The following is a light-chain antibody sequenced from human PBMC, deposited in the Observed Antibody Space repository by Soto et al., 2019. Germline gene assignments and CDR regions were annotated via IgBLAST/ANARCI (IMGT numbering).Light chain of an antibody. CDR1: RSFSSGY. Sequence: EIVLTQSPGTLSLSPGERATLSCRASRSFSSGYLAWYQQKPGQPPRLLIYGAFNRATGLPYRFSGSGSGTDFTLNISRLEPEDFVVYYCHCQDYGGSSVYTFGQGTKLEIK. J-gene: IGKJ2*01. CDR3: HCQDYGGSSVYT. CDR2: GAF. V-gene: IGKV3-20*01.